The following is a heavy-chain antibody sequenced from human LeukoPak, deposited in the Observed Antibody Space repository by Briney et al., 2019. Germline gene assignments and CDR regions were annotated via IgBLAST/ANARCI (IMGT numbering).Heavy chain of an antibody. CDR3: ARDGQLPDAFDI. CDR2: ISSSSSYI. Sequence: GGSLRLSCAASGFTFSSYSMNWVRQAPGKGLEWVSYISSSSSYIYYADSVKGRFTISRDNAKNSLYLQMNSLRAEDTAVYYCARDGQLPDAFDIWGQGTMVTVSS. J-gene: IGHJ3*02. V-gene: IGHV3-21*01. D-gene: IGHD1-26*01. CDR1: GFTFSSYS.